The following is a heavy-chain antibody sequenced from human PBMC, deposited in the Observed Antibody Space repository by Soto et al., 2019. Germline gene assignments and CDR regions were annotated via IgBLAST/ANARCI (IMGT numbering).Heavy chain of an antibody. Sequence: QVQLVQSGAEVKKPGSSVKVSCKASGGTFSSYAISWVRQAPGQGLEWMGGIIPISETTNYAQKFQGRVTITADESKSTAYMELTSLCSEDTAVYYCARSHGSSTSLEIYYYYYYGMDVWGQGTTVTVSS. CDR2: IIPISETT. D-gene: IGHD2-2*01. CDR1: GGTFSSYA. J-gene: IGHJ6*02. V-gene: IGHV1-69*01. CDR3: ARSHGSSTSLEIYYYYYYGMDV.